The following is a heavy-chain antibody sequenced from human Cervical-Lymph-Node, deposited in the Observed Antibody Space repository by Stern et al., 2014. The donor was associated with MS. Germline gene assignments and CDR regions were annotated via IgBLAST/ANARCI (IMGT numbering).Heavy chain of an antibody. D-gene: IGHD1-26*01. CDR3: ARGRSGNYFDS. CDR1: GYTFSHYG. V-gene: IGHV1-18*01. Sequence: QVQLVQSGPEMKKPGASVKISCKASGYTFSHYGISWVRLVPGQGLQWLGWISGYNANPKYAPNVQGRITMTTDSSTTTGYMELRSLLSDDTAFYFCARGRSGNYFDSWGQGTLVTVSS. J-gene: IGHJ4*02. CDR2: ISGYNANP.